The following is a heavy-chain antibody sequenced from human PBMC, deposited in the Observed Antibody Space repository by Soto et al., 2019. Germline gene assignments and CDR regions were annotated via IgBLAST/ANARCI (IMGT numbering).Heavy chain of an antibody. J-gene: IGHJ3*02. CDR2: ISSSSSYI. V-gene: IGHV3-21*01. Sequence: WGSLRLSCAASGFTFISYSMNWVRQAPGKGLEWGSSISSSSSYIYYADSVKGRFTISRDNAKNSLYLQMNSLRAEDTAVYYCAGLKYYDFWSGSPPNAFDIWGQGTMVTVSS. CDR3: AGLKYYDFWSGSPPNAFDI. CDR1: GFTFISYS. D-gene: IGHD3-3*01.